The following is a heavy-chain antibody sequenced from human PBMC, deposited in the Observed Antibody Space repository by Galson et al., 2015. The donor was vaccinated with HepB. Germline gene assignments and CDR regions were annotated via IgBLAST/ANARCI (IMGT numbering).Heavy chain of an antibody. V-gene: IGHV3-21*01. CDR2: ISSSSSYI. Sequence: SLRLSCAASGFTFSSYSMNWVRQAPGKGLEWVSSISSSSSYIYYADSVKGRFTISRDNAKNSLYLQMNSLRAEDTAVYYCARDYIFVVLVSATLRSFFYVMDFCGQATARTASS. CDR3: ARDYIFVVLVSATLRSFFYVMDF. J-gene: IGHJ6*02. D-gene: IGHD2-15*01. CDR1: GFTFSSYS.